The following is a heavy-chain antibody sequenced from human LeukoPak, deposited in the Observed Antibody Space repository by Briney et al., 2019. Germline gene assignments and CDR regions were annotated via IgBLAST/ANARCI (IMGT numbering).Heavy chain of an antibody. CDR2: IWYDGSNK. Sequence: PGGSLRLSCAASGFTFSSYGMHWVRQAPGKGLEWVAVIWYDGSNKYYADSVKGRFTISRDNSKNTLYLQMNSLRAEDTAVYYCARGPTYYYDSSGYTRWRDFDYWGQGTLVTVSS. J-gene: IGHJ4*02. CDR3: ARGPTYYYDSSGYTRWRDFDY. CDR1: GFTFSSYG. D-gene: IGHD3-22*01. V-gene: IGHV3-33*01.